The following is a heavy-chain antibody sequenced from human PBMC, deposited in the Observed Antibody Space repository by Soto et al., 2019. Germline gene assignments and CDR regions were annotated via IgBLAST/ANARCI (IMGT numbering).Heavy chain of an antibody. CDR3: AKGFIVVVTVIRPDAAFDV. CDR2: ISGGGGST. V-gene: IGHV3-23*01. J-gene: IGHJ3*01. D-gene: IGHD2-21*02. Sequence: EVQLLESGGGLVQPGGSLRLSCAASGFTFGNYGMNWVRQAPGKGLEWVSGISGGGGSTYYADSVKGRFTISRDPSKNTVFLEMNSLRAEDTAVYYCAKGFIVVVTVIRPDAAFDVWGQGTLVTVSS. CDR1: GFTFGNYG.